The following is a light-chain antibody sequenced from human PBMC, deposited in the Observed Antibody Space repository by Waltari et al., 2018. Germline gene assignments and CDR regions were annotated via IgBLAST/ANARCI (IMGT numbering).Light chain of an antibody. Sequence: EVVLTQSPGTLSWSPGEGATFPCRASQSVSRSLAWCQQTPGQAPRLLIYDTSRRATGIPDRFSGSGSGTDFSLTISRLEPEDFAMYYCQKYASLPATFGQGTKVEIK. CDR2: DTS. CDR3: QKYASLPAT. CDR1: QSVSRS. V-gene: IGKV3-20*01. J-gene: IGKJ1*01.